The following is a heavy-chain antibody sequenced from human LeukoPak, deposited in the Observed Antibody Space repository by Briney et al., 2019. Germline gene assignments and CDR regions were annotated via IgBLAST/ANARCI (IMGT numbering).Heavy chain of an antibody. CDR2: ISSSSSYI. D-gene: IGHD5-12*01. CDR3: ARGLVATRRGYQYYMDV. Sequence: GGSLRLSCAASGFPFSSYSMNWVRQAPGKGLEWVSGISSSSSYIYYADSVKGRFTISRDNAKNSLYLQMNSLRVEDTAVYYCARGLVATRRGYQYYMDVWGKGTTVTVSS. J-gene: IGHJ6*03. CDR1: GFPFSSYS. V-gene: IGHV3-21*01.